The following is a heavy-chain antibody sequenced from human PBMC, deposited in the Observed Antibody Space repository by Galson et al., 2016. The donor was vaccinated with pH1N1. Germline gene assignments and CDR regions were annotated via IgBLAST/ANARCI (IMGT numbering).Heavy chain of an antibody. Sequence: SLRLSCAASGFPFTNYAMSWVRQAPGQGLGWVSTISGSGGDTYYADSLKGRFTISRDNSKNTLYLQMNSLRAEDTAVYYCVKQIGGGDCYWGQGTLVTVSS. CDR2: ISGSGGDT. J-gene: IGHJ4*02. D-gene: IGHD2-21*01. V-gene: IGHV3-23*01. CDR1: GFPFTNYA. CDR3: VKQIGGGDCY.